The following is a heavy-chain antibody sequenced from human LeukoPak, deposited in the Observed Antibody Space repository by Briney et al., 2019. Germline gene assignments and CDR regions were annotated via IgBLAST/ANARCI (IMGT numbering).Heavy chain of an antibody. J-gene: IGHJ3*02. CDR1: GFTFSSYS. CDR3: AKEIDTLGTNAFDI. D-gene: IGHD2-15*01. Sequence: PGGSLRLSCAASGFTFSSYSMNWVRQAPGKGLEWVSLINEDGGKTFYADSVRGRFTISRDNSKNSLYLQMNSLRTEDTALYYCAKEIDTLGTNAFDIWGRGTIVTVSS. V-gene: IGHV3-43*02. CDR2: INEDGGKT.